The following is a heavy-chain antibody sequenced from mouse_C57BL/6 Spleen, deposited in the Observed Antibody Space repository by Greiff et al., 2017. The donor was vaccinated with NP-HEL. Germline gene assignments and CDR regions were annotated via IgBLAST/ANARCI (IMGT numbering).Heavy chain of an antibody. Sequence: QVRVKQSGAELARPGASVKMSCKASGYTFTSYTMHWVKQRPGQGLEWIGYINPSSGYTKYNQKFKDKATLTADKSSSTAYMQLSSLTSEDSAVYYCARSGELGRYFDVWGTGTTVTVSS. CDR1: GYTFTSYT. J-gene: IGHJ1*03. CDR3: ARSGELGRYFDV. D-gene: IGHD4-1*01. V-gene: IGHV1-4*01. CDR2: INPSSGYT.